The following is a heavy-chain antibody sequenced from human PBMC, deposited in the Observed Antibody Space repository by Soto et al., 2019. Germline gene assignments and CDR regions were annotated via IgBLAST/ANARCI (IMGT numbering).Heavy chain of an antibody. J-gene: IGHJ4*02. Sequence: QVRLQESGPGLVRPSQTLSLTCTVSGASLRSGCYFWSWIRQNPGKGLEWIASIYYGGSTRYNPALKSRVNISDDFSKNQFYLTLTSGTAADAAVYHCARDRYGSGSYYVDYWGQGILLTVSS. CDR3: ARDRYGSGSYYVDY. D-gene: IGHD3-10*01. V-gene: IGHV4-31*03. CDR1: GASLRSGCYF. CDR2: IYYGGST.